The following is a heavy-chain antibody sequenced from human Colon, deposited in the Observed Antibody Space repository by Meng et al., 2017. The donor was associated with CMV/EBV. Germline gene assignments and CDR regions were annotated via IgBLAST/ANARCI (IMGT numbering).Heavy chain of an antibody. CDR2: IDYSGNT. D-gene: IGHD1-26*01. V-gene: IGHV4-59*01. CDR3: ARVRWDVPDDRAFDI. J-gene: IGHJ3*02. CDR1: GGSHNFYF. Sequence: VSGGSHNFYFLAWIRQPPGKGLEWIGEIDYSGNTNYNPSLQSRVTISPDTSKNHFSLRLTSVTAADTAVYFCARVRWDVPDDRAFDIWGQGTMVTVSS.